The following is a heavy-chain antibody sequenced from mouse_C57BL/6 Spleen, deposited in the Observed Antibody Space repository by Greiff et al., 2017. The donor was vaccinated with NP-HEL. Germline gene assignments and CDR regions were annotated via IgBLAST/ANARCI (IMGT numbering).Heavy chain of an antibody. D-gene: IGHD1-1*01. V-gene: IGHV1-59*01. J-gene: IGHJ2*01. Sequence: QVQLQQPGAELVRPGTSVKLSCKASGYTFTSYWMHWVKQRPGQGLEWIGVIDPSDSYTNYNQKFKGKATLTVDTSSSTAYMQLSSLTSEDSAVYDCARPYGSSYGGFDYWGQGTTLTVSS. CDR3: ARPYGSSYGGFDY. CDR2: IDPSDSYT. CDR1: GYTFTSYW.